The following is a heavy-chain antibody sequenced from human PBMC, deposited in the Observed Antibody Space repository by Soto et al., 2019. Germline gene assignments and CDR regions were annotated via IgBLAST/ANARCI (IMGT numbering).Heavy chain of an antibody. J-gene: IGHJ1*01. V-gene: IGHV1-18*01. CDR2: ISTDNGNT. D-gene: IGHD1-20*01. Sequence: QVQVLQSGAEVKRPGASVTVSCKTSGYTFSTSGISWVRQAPGQGLEWVGWISTDNGNTKYAQRLQGRVTLTTDTSASTAYMELRSQTSDDAAMYYCARDTESNRYNDWGQGTLVTVSS. CDR1: GYTFSTSG. CDR3: ARDTESNRYND.